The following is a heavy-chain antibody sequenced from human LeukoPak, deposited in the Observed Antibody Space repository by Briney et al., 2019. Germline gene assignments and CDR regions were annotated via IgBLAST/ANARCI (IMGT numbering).Heavy chain of an antibody. CDR1: GFTFSSYW. CDR2: INSDGSST. D-gene: IGHD6-19*01. J-gene: IGHJ4*02. Sequence: GGSLRLSCAASGFTFSSYWMHWVRQAPGKGLVWVSRINSDGSSTSYADSVKGRFTISRDNSKNTLYLQMNSLRAEDTAVYYCAKARGQWLVPGDYWGQGTLVTVSS. CDR3: AKARGQWLVPGDY. V-gene: IGHV3-74*01.